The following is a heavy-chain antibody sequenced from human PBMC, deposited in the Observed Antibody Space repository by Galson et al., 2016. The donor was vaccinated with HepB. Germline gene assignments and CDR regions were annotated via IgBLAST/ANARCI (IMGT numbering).Heavy chain of an antibody. D-gene: IGHD5-12*01. CDR2: LSPSTRYT. J-gene: IGHJ4*02. Sequence: SLRLSCAASGFTFTEYYMTWIRQAPGKGLEWLSYLSPSTRYTNSADSVKGGFTIFRDNAKNSVYLQMNSLRAEDTAVYYCARDPGGYGFIDSWGQGTLVTVSS. CDR1: GFTFTEYY. V-gene: IGHV3-11*06. CDR3: ARDPGGYGFIDS.